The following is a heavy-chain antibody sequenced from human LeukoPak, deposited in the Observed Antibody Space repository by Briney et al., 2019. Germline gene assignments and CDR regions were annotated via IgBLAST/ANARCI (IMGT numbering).Heavy chain of an antibody. CDR1: GYSISSGYY. Sequence: SETLSLTCAVSGYSISSGYYWGWIRPPPGKGLERIGSIYHSGSTYYNPSLKSRVTISVDTSKNQFSLKLSSVTAADTAVYYCARLGSSSHYPSPLDYWGQGTLVTVSS. V-gene: IGHV4-38-2*01. D-gene: IGHD6-13*01. J-gene: IGHJ4*02. CDR3: ARLGSSSHYPSPLDY. CDR2: IYHSGST.